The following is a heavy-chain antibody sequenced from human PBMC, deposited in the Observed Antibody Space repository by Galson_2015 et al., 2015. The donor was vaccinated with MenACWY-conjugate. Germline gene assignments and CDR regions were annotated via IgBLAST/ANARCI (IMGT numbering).Heavy chain of an antibody. J-gene: IGHJ4*02. Sequence: IDPSDSYTNYSPSFQGHVTISADKSISTAYLQWSSLKASDTAMYYCARGGEQPDYWGQGTLVTVSS. D-gene: IGHD6-13*01. CDR2: IDPSDSYT. V-gene: IGHV5-10-1*01. CDR3: ARGGEQPDY.